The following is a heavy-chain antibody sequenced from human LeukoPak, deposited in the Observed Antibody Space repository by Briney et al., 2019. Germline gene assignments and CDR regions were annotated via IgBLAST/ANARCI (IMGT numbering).Heavy chain of an antibody. V-gene: IGHV3-7*02. CDR3: ARYRAGQGGSYQFDY. CDR2: INEDGSQR. J-gene: IGHJ4*02. CDR1: GFTFSSYA. Sequence: GGSLRLSCAASGFTFSSYAMSWVRQAPGKGLEWVANINEDGSQRYYVDSVKGRFTISRDNAENSLYLKMNSLRVEDTAVCYCARYRAGQGGSYQFDYWARGTLVTVP. D-gene: IGHD2-2*01.